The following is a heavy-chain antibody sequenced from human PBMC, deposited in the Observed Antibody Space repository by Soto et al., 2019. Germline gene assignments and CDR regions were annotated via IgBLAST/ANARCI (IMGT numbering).Heavy chain of an antibody. CDR1: GYTFTSYG. J-gene: IGHJ4*02. CDR2: ISAYNGNT. D-gene: IGHD2-15*01. V-gene: IGHV1-18*04. CDR3: ARHRGSPLLTEFAY. Sequence: ASVKVSCKASGYTFTSYGISWVRQAPGQGLEWMGWISAYNGNTNYGQKLQGRVTMTTDTSTSTAYMELRSLRSDDTAVYYCARHRGSPLLTEFAYWGQGTLVTVSS.